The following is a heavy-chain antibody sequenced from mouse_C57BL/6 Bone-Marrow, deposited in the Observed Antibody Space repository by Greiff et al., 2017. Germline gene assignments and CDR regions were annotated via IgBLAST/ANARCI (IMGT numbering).Heavy chain of an antibody. J-gene: IGHJ3*01. CDR2: IYPRSGNT. D-gene: IGHD1-1*01. Sequence: LEESGAELARPGASVKLSCKASGYTFTSYGISWVKQRTGQGLEWIGEIYPRSGNTYYNEKFKGKATLTADKSSSTAYMELRSLPSEDSAVYFCARWGYYGSSLGFAYWGQGTLVTVSA. CDR3: ARWGYYGSSLGFAY. V-gene: IGHV1-81*01. CDR1: GYTFTSYG.